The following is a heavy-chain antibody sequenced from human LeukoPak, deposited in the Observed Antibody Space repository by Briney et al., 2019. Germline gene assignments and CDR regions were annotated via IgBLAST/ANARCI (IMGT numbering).Heavy chain of an antibody. Sequence: SETLSLTCTVSGGSISSSSYYWGWIRQPPGKGLEWIGSIYYSGSTYYNPSLKCRVTISVDTSKNQFSLKLSSVTAADTAVYYCARWIVVVPAADYWGQGTLVTVSS. J-gene: IGHJ4*02. CDR3: ARWIVVVPAADY. V-gene: IGHV4-39*01. CDR1: GGSISSSSYY. CDR2: IYYSGST. D-gene: IGHD2-2*01.